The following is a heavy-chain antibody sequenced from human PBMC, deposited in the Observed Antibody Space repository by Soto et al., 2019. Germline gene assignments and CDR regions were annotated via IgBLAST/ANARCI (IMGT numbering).Heavy chain of an antibody. CDR3: AREGVGATSINFDY. V-gene: IGHV3-30-3*01. CDR2: ISYDGSNK. D-gene: IGHD1-26*01. CDR1: GFTFSSYA. J-gene: IGHJ4*02. Sequence: QVQLVESGGGVVQPGRSLRLSCAASGFTFSSYARHWVRQAPGKGLEWVAVISYDGSNKYYADSVKGRFTFSRDNSKNTLYLQMNSLRAEDTAVYYCAREGVGATSINFDYWGQGTLVTVSS.